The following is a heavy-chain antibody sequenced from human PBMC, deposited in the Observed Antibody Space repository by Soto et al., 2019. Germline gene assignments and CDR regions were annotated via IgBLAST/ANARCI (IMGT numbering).Heavy chain of an antibody. Sequence: KTSETLSLTCTVSGGSISSGDYYWSWIRQPPGKGLEWIGYIYYSGSTYYNPSLKSRVTISVDTSKNQFSLKLSSVTAADTAVYYGARDLGIVGASSYGMDVWGQGTTVTVSS. CDR2: IYYSGST. J-gene: IGHJ6*02. CDR3: ARDLGIVGASSYGMDV. V-gene: IGHV4-30-4*01. CDR1: GGSISSGDYY. D-gene: IGHD1-26*01.